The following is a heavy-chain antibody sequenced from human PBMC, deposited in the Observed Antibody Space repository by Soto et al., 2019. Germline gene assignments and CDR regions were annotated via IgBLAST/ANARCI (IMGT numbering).Heavy chain of an antibody. CDR2: ISYDGSNK. D-gene: IGHD3-10*01. Sequence: QVQLVESGGGVVQSGMSLRLSCAASGFTFSTYGMHWVRQAPGKGLEWVAVISYDGSNKYYADSVKGRFTISRDNSKDTLFLQMNSLRAEDTAVYYCAKIIRRYGSGYDYWGQGTLVTVSP. J-gene: IGHJ4*02. CDR1: GFTFSTYG. CDR3: AKIIRRYGSGYDY. V-gene: IGHV3-30*18.